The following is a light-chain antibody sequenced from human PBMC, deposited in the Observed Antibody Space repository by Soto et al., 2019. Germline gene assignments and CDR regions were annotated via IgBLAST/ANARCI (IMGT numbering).Light chain of an antibody. CDR2: EVN. CDR1: SSDVGGYNY. CDR3: SSYAGSSNV. J-gene: IGLJ1*01. V-gene: IGLV2-8*01. Sequence: QSVLTQPPSAYGSHGQSGAISCTGTSSDVGGYNYVSWYQQHPGKAPKLMIYEVNKRPSGVPDRFSGSKSGNTASLTVSGLQAEDEADYYCSSYAGSSNVFGTGTKVPVL.